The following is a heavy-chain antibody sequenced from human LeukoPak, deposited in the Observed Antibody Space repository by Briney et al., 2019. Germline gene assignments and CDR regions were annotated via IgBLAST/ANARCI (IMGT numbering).Heavy chain of an antibody. V-gene: IGHV3-30*02. CDR3: AKLLSGSYYNYFDY. CDR1: GFTFSSYG. CDR2: IRYDGSNK. J-gene: IGHJ4*02. D-gene: IGHD1-26*01. Sequence: GGSLRLSCAASGFTFSSYGMHWVRQAPGKGLEWVAFIRYDGSNKYYADSVKGRFTISRDNSKNTLYLQMNSLRAEDTAVYYCAKLLSGSYYNYFDYWGQGTLVTVSS.